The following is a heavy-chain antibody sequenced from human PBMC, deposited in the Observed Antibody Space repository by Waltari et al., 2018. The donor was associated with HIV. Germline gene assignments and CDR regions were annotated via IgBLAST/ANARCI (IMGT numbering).Heavy chain of an antibody. Sequence: QVQLVESGGGLVKPGESLRVSCAASGFTVSDYYMSWIRQAPGKGLEWISDISSSGEITHYADSVKGRFTISRDNAKNSLSLQMNSLRVEDTAVYYCARVDYGDYVTYWGQGTLVTVSS. CDR1: GFTVSDYY. V-gene: IGHV3-11*01. CDR2: ISSSGEIT. J-gene: IGHJ4*02. D-gene: IGHD4-17*01. CDR3: ARVDYGDYVTY.